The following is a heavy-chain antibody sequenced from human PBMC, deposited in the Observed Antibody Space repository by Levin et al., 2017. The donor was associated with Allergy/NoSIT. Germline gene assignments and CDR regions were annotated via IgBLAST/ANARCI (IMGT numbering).Heavy chain of an antibody. Sequence: SGGSLRLSCAASGFTFSSYWMHWVRQVPGKGLVWVSRINIDGSSTRYADSVKGRFTISRDNAKNTLSLQMNSLRAEDTAVYYCGRVREEDSGYNGLDYWGQGTLVTVSS. V-gene: IGHV3-74*01. CDR1: GFTFSSYW. CDR3: GRVREEDSGYNGLDY. D-gene: IGHD5-12*01. CDR2: INIDGSST. J-gene: IGHJ4*02.